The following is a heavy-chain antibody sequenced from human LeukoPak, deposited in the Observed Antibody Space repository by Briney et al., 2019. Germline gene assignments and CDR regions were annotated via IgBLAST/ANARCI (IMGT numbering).Heavy chain of an antibody. CDR2: IYYNGST. Sequence: PSETLSLTCIVSGDSIINDGYYWSWIRQHPGKGLEWIGYIYYNGSTYYNPSLKSRVTISVDTSKNQFSLKLSSATAADTAIYYCAREDGGNWGSWFDPWGQGTLVTVSS. CDR1: GDSIINDGYY. J-gene: IGHJ5*02. D-gene: IGHD4-23*01. V-gene: IGHV4-31*03. CDR3: AREDGGNWGSWFDP.